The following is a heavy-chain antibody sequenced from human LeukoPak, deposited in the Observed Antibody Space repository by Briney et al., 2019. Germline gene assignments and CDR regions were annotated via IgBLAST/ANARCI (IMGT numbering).Heavy chain of an antibody. CDR2: INHSGST. J-gene: IGHJ4*02. CDR1: GGSFSAYY. V-gene: IGHV4-34*01. CDR3: AGTQIVGSTLSNS. Sequence: SATLSLTCAVYGGSFSAYYWSWVRHPPGKWLESIGEINHSGSTNYNSSLKSRVTISVDTSKNQFSLKLSSVTAADTAVYYCAGTQIVGSTLSNSWGQGTLVTVSS. D-gene: IGHD1-26*01.